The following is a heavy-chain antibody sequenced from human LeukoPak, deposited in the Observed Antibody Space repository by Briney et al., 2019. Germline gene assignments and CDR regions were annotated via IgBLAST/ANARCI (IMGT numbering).Heavy chain of an antibody. CDR1: GFTFSSFA. CDR3: AKFQRVGNSGWYRDGLHI. J-gene: IGHJ3*02. D-gene: IGHD6-19*01. Sequence: GGSLRLSCAASGFTFSSFAMTWVRQAPGKGLEWVSAISRSALSTFYPDSVKGRFTISRDNSKDTLYLQMNNLRAEDTAVYYCAKFQRVGNSGWYRDGLHIWGQGTMVTVSS. V-gene: IGHV3-23*01. CDR2: ISRSALST.